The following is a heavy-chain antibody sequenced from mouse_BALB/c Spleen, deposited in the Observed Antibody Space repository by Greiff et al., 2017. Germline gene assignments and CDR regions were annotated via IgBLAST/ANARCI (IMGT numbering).Heavy chain of an antibody. CDR2: ISYSGST. Sequence: EVQLQESGPGLVKPSQSLSLTRTVTGYSITSDYAWNWIRQFPGNKLEWMGYISYSGSTSYNPSLNSRISITRDTSKNQFFLQLNSVTTEDTATYYCARSDYYGNYGFAYWGQGTLVTVSA. J-gene: IGHJ3*01. CDR1: GYSITSDYA. V-gene: IGHV3-2*02. CDR3: ARSDYYGNYGFAY. D-gene: IGHD2-1*01.